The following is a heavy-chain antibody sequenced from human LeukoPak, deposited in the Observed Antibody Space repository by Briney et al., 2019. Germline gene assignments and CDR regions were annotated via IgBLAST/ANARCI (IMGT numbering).Heavy chain of an antibody. CDR1: GVSISSSSYY. D-gene: IGHD6-13*01. Sequence: KPSETLSLPCTVSGVSISSSSYYWAWIRQPPGKGLEWIGSIYYSGSTYYNPSLKSRVTISVDTSKNQFSLKLSSVTAADTAVYYCATLGHHDSSSHAIVLRPWGQGTLVTVSS. V-gene: IGHV4-39*01. CDR2: IYYSGST. J-gene: IGHJ5*02. CDR3: ATLGHHDSSSHAIVLRP.